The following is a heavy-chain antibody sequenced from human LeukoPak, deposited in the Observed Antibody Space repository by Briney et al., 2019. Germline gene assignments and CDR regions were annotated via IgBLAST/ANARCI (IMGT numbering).Heavy chain of an antibody. CDR1: GFTFSSYW. CDR3: ARVGRFGELSRAFDY. V-gene: IGHV3-7*01. CDR2: IKQDGSEK. J-gene: IGHJ4*02. Sequence: GSLRLSCAASGFTFSSYWMSWVRQAPGKGLEWVANIKQDGSEKYYVDSVKGRFTISRDNAKNSLYLQMNSLRAEDTAVYYCARVGRFGELSRAFDYWGQGTLVTVSS. D-gene: IGHD3-10*01.